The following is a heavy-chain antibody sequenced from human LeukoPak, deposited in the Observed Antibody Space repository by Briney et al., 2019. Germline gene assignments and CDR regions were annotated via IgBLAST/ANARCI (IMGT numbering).Heavy chain of an antibody. V-gene: IGHV4-4*08. Sequence: SETLSLTCTVSGGSISNHYWSWIRQPPGKGLEWIGFIYATGRTDYNPSFTSRATVSVDMSKNQFSLKLSSVTAADTAMYYCARYFEVAGRWYLDYWGQGTRVTVSS. D-gene: IGHD2-15*01. J-gene: IGHJ4*02. CDR2: IYATGRT. CDR1: GGSISNHY. CDR3: ARYFEVAGRWYLDY.